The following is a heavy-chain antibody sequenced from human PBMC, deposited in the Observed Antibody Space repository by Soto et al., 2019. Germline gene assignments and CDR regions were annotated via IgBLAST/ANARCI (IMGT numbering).Heavy chain of an antibody. D-gene: IGHD7-27*01. CDR2: INAGYGNT. CDR1: GYTFSSYA. Sequence: ASVKVSCKASGYTFSSYAMHWVRQAPGQRLEWMGWINAGYGNTKSSQKFQDRVTISRDTSASTAYMELTNLRSEDTAVYYCARDTGDGTFDFWGQGTTVTVSS. J-gene: IGHJ6*02. CDR3: ARDTGDGTFDF. V-gene: IGHV1-3*01.